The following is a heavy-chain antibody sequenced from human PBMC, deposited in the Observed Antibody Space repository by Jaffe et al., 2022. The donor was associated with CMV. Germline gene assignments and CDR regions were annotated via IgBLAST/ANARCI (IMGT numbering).Heavy chain of an antibody. J-gene: IGHJ6*03. V-gene: IGHV2-26*01. Sequence: QVTLKESGPVLVKPTETLTLTCTVSGFSLSNARMGVSWIRQPPGKALEWLAHIFSNDEKSYSTSLKSRLTISKDTSKSQVVLTMTNMDPVDTATYYCARIWGYSSGWIYYMDVWGKGTTVTVSS. CDR3: ARIWGYSSGWIYYMDV. D-gene: IGHD6-19*01. CDR1: GFSLSNARMG. CDR2: IFSNDEK.